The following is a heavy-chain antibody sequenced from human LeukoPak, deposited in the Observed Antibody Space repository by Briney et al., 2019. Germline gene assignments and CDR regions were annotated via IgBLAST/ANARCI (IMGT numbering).Heavy chain of an antibody. Sequence: RGESLKISCKGSGYSFTSYWIGWVRQMPGKGLEWMGIIYPGDSDTRYSPSFQGQVTISADKSISTAYLQWSSLKASDTAMYYCARAPPYYDFWSGYSAHDAFDIWGQGTMVTVSS. D-gene: IGHD3-3*01. CDR1: GYSFTSYW. V-gene: IGHV5-51*01. J-gene: IGHJ3*02. CDR2: IYPGDSDT. CDR3: ARAPPYYDFWSGYSAHDAFDI.